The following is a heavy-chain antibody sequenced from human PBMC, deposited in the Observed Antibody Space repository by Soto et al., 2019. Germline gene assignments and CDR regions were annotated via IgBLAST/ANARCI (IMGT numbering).Heavy chain of an antibody. J-gene: IGHJ4*02. CDR1: GGSINTFY. CDR3: ASAGSYSAYNFAHGIQLCSFDF. D-gene: IGHD5-12*01. Sequence: SETLSLTGTVSGGSINTFYCSWVRQPAGKGLEWIGRIFSSGSTSFNPSLESRVAMSVDTSKNHFSLNLSSVTAADMAVYYCASAGSYSAYNFAHGIQLCSFDFFGQGALVTFYS. CDR2: IFSSGST. V-gene: IGHV4-4*07.